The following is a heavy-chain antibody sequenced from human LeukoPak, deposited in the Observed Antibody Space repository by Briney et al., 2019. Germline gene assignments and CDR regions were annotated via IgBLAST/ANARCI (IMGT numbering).Heavy chain of an antibody. CDR1: GGTFSSYA. CDR2: IIPIFGTA. Sequence: ASVKVSCKASGGTFSSYAISWVRQAPGQGLEWMGGIIPIFGTANYAQKFQGRVTITTDESTSTAYMELSSLRSEDTAAYYCAATPKAAGRMSRYFDYWGQGTLVTVSS. CDR3: AATPKAAGRMSRYFDY. V-gene: IGHV1-69*05. D-gene: IGHD6-13*01. J-gene: IGHJ4*02.